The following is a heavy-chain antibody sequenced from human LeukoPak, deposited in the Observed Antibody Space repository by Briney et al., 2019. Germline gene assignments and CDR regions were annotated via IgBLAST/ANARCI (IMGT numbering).Heavy chain of an antibody. CDR2: INHSGST. CDR1: GGSFSGYY. Sequence: SGTLSLTCAVYGGSFSGYYWSWIRQLPGKGLEWIGEINHSGSTNYNPSLKSRVTTSVDTSKNQFSLKLSSVTAADTAVYYCARRAVFYYYYYYGMDVWGQGTTVTVSS. V-gene: IGHV4-34*01. D-gene: IGHD6-19*01. J-gene: IGHJ6*02. CDR3: ARRAVFYYYYYYGMDV.